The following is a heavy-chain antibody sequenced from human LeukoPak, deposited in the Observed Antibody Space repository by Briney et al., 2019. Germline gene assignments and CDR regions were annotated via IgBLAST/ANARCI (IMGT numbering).Heavy chain of an antibody. Sequence: SVKVSCKASGGTFSSYAISWVRQAPGQGLEWMGGIIPIFGTANYAQKFQGRFTITADESTSTTFMELSSLRSEDTAIYYCARSPEGYLGDYWGQGTLVTVSS. CDR2: IIPIFGTA. V-gene: IGHV1-69*13. CDR1: GGTFSSYA. D-gene: IGHD2-15*01. CDR3: ARSPEGYLGDY. J-gene: IGHJ4*02.